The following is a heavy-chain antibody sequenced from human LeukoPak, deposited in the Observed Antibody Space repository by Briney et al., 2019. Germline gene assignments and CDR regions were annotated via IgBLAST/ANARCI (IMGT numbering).Heavy chain of an antibody. J-gene: IGHJ5*02. CDR1: GYSISSGYY. CDR3: ARHWLELPRYNWFDP. D-gene: IGHD1-7*01. V-gene: IGHV4-38-2*02. Sequence: SETLSFTCTVSGYSISSGYYWGWIRQPPGKGLEWIGSIYHSGSTYYNPSLKRRVTISIDTSKNQFSLKLNSVTAADTAVYYCARHWLELPRYNWFDPWGQGTLVTVSS. CDR2: IYHSGST.